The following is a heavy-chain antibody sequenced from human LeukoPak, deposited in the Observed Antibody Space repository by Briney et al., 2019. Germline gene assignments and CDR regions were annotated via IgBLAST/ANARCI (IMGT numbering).Heavy chain of an antibody. V-gene: IGHV3-66*01. Sequence: GGSLRLSCAASGFTVSSNYMSWVRQAPGKGLGWVSVIYSGGSTYYADSVKGRFTISRDNSKNTLYLQMNSLRAEDTAVYYCARDPRYSGYDSYFDYWGQGTLVTVSS. J-gene: IGHJ4*02. CDR2: IYSGGST. CDR3: ARDPRYSGYDSYFDY. CDR1: GFTVSSNY. D-gene: IGHD5-12*01.